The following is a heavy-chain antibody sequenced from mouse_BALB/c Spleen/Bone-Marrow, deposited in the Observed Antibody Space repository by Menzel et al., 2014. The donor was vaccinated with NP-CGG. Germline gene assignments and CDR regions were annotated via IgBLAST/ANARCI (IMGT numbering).Heavy chain of an antibody. CDR1: GFTFSNYA. V-gene: IGHV5-9-3*01. CDR3: TRHGDDDYFDP. Sequence: EVKLVESGGGLVKPGGSLKLSCAASGFTFSNYAMSWVRQTPEKRLEWVATISSGGFYTYYLDSVKGRFTISRDNAKNTLYLQMSSLRSEDTAMYYCTRHGDDDYFDPWGQGTTLTVSS. CDR2: ISSGGFYT. J-gene: IGHJ2*01.